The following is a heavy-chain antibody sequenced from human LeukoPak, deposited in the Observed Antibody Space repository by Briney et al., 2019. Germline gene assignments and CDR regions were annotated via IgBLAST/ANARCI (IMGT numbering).Heavy chain of an antibody. D-gene: IGHD6-13*01. CDR1: GYTFTSYG. CDR2: ISAYNGNT. J-gene: IGHJ6*02. V-gene: IGHV1-18*01. CDR3: ARKGGSSWKDNYYYGMDV. Sequence: GASVKVSCKASGYTFTSYGISWVRQAPGQGLEWMGWISAYNGNTNYAQKLQGRVTMTRNTSISTAYMELSSLRSEDTAVYYCARKGGSSWKDNYYYGMDVWGQGTTVTVSS.